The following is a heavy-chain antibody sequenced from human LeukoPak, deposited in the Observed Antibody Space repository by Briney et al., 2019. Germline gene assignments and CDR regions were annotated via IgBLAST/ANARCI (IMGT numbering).Heavy chain of an antibody. Sequence: GRSLTLSCAASGFTFSSYGMHWVRQAPGKGLEWVAVIWYDGSNKYYADSVKGRFTISRDNSKNTLYLQMNSLRAEDTAVYYCARGYSSSWFPFDYWGQGTLVTVSS. CDR2: IWYDGSNK. J-gene: IGHJ4*02. CDR3: ARGYSSSWFPFDY. V-gene: IGHV3-33*01. D-gene: IGHD6-13*01. CDR1: GFTFSSYG.